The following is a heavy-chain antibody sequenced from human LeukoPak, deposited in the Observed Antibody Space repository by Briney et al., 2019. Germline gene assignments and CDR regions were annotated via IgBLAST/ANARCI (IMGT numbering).Heavy chain of an antibody. V-gene: IGHV3-21*01. Sequence: GGSLRLSCAASGFTFSSYSISWVRQAPGKGLEWVSSISSSSSYIYYADSVKGRFTISRDNAKNSLYLQMNSLRAEDTAVYYCAREGIAAAGKLGAFDIWGQGTMVAVSS. J-gene: IGHJ3*02. CDR1: GFTFSSYS. CDR2: ISSSSSYI. CDR3: AREGIAAAGKLGAFDI. D-gene: IGHD6-13*01.